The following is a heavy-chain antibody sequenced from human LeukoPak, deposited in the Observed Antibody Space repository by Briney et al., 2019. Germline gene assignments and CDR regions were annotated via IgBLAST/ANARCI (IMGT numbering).Heavy chain of an antibody. CDR1: GGSISSGGYY. Sequence: PSETLSLTCTVSGGSISSGGYYWSWIRQPPGKGLEWIGYIYHSGSTYYNPSLKSRVTISVDRSKNQFSLKLSSVTAADTAVYYCARLPGIAAAGSIPRVFDYWGQGTLVTVSS. D-gene: IGHD6-13*01. J-gene: IGHJ4*02. CDR3: ARLPGIAAAGSIPRVFDY. CDR2: IYHSGST. V-gene: IGHV4-30-2*01.